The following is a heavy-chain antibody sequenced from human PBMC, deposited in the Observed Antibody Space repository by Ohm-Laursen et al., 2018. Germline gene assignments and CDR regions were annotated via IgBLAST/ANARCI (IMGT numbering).Heavy chain of an antibody. CDR3: ARLDTAMVTGAFDI. V-gene: IGHV3-9*01. CDR2: ISWSSDDI. J-gene: IGHJ3*02. CDR1: GFTFDDYA. D-gene: IGHD5-18*01. Sequence: SLRLSCAASGFTFDDYAMHWVRQAPGKGLEWVSGISWSSDDIGYADSVKGRFTISRDNAKNSLYLQMNRLRAEDTALYYCARLDTAMVTGAFDIWGQGTRVTASS.